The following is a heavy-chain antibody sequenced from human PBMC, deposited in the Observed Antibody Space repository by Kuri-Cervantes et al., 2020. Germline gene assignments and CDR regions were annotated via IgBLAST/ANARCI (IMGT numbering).Heavy chain of an antibody. Sequence: ASVKVSCKASGYTFTTYAMHWVRRAPGQRLEWMGWINAGNGNTKYSQKFQGRVTITRDTSASTAYMELSSLRSEDTAVYYCAREAAFGSSSWFDPWGQGTLVTVSS. CDR2: INAGNGNT. J-gene: IGHJ5*02. V-gene: IGHV1-3*01. CDR1: GYTFTTYA. CDR3: AREAAFGSSSWFDP. D-gene: IGHD6-6*01.